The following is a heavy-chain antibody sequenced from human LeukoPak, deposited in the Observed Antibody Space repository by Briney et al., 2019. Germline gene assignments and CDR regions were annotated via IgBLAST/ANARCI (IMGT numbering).Heavy chain of an antibody. Sequence: PSETLSLTCTVSGGSISSYYWSWIRQPPGKGLEWIGYIYYSRSTNYNPSLKSRVTISVDTSKNQFSLKLSSVTAADTAVYYCARVKHYYYGMDVWGQGTTVTVSS. CDR1: GGSISSYY. CDR3: ARVKHYYYGMDV. J-gene: IGHJ6*02. V-gene: IGHV4-59*01. CDR2: IYYSRST.